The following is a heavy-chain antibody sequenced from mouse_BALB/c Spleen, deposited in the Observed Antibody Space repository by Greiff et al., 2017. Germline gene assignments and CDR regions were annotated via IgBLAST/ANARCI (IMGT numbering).Heavy chain of an antibody. CDR2: INSNGGST. J-gene: IGHJ3*01. D-gene: IGHD2-1*01. Sequence: EVNVVESGGGLVQPGGSLKLSCAASGFTFSSYGMSWVRQTPDKRLELVATINSNGGSTYYPDSVKGRFTISRDNAKNTLYLQMSSLKSEDTAMYYCARDMGGYYGNFFAYWGQGTLVTVSA. CDR1: GFTFSSYG. V-gene: IGHV5-6-3*01. CDR3: ARDMGGYYGNFFAY.